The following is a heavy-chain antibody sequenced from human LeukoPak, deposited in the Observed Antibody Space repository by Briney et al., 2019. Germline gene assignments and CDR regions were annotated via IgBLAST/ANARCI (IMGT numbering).Heavy chain of an antibody. CDR1: GYTFTSYY. CDR2: INPSGGST. CDR3: ARVHDSGYKIYNWFDP. V-gene: IGHV1-46*01. D-gene: IGHD5-12*01. J-gene: IGHJ5*02. Sequence: ASVKVSCKASGYTFTSYYMHWVRQAPGQGLEWMGIINPSGGSTSYAQKFQGRVTMTRDTSTSTVYMELSSLRSEDTAVYYCARVHDSGYKIYNWFDPWGQGTLVTVSS.